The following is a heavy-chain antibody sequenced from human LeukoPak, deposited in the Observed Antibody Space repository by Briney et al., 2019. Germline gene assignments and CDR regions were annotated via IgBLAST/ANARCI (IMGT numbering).Heavy chain of an antibody. CDR1: GFTVSSNY. D-gene: IGHD2-2*01. CDR2: IYSGGST. Sequence: GGSLRLSCAASGFTVSSNYMSWVRQAPGKGLEWVSVIYSGGSTYYADSVKGRFTISRDNSKNTLYLQMNSLRAEDTAVYYCASAKSDCSSTRCPFDYWGQGTLVTVSS. J-gene: IGHJ4*02. V-gene: IGHV3-66*02. CDR3: ASAKSDCSSTRCPFDY.